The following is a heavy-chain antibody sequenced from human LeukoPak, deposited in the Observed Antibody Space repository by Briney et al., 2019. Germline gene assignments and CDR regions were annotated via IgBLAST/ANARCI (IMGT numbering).Heavy chain of an antibody. CDR2: ISGSGGST. D-gene: IGHD2-2*01. CDR1: GFTFSSYA. CDR3: AKVSHKGCSSTSCYRPGY. Sequence: PGGSLRLSCAASGFTFSSYAMSWVRQAPGKGLEWVSAISGSGGSTYYADSVKGRFTISRDNSKNTLYLQMNSLRAEDTAVYYCAKVSHKGCSSTSCYRPGYWGQGTLVTVSS. V-gene: IGHV3-23*01. J-gene: IGHJ4*02.